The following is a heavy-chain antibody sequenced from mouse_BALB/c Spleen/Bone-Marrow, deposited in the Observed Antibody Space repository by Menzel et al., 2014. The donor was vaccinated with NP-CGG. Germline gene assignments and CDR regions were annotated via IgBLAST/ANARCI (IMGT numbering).Heavy chain of an antibody. D-gene: IGHD1-1*01. J-gene: IGHJ3*01. CDR2: ISSGGSYT. CDR1: GFAFSSYD. CDR3: ARLYYYGSSSAWFAY. V-gene: IGHV5-9*02. Sequence: EVKVVESGGGLVKPGGSLKLSCAASGFAFSSYDMSWVRQTPEKRLEWVATISSGGSYTYYPDSVKGRFTISRDNARNTLYLQMSSLRSEDTALYYCARLYYYGSSSAWFAYWGQGTLVTVSA.